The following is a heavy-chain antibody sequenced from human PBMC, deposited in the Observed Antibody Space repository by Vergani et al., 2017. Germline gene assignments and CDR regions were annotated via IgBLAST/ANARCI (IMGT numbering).Heavy chain of an antibody. D-gene: IGHD2-8*01. CDR1: GYTFTSYD. Sequence: QVQLVQSGAEVKKPGASVKVSCKASGYTFTSYDNNWVRQATGQGLEWMGWMNPNSGNTGYAQKFQGRVTMTRNTSISTAYMELSSLRAEDTAVYYGARRYCTNGVCSPVFGYWGQGTLVTVSS. J-gene: IGHJ4*02. CDR3: ARRYCTNGVCSPVFGY. V-gene: IGHV1-8*01. CDR2: MNPNSGNT.